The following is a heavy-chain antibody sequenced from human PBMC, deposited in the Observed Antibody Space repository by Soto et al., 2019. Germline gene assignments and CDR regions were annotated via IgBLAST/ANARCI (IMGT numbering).Heavy chain of an antibody. CDR3: ARGQQLVTLSYYYYYGMDV. D-gene: IGHD6-13*01. V-gene: IGHV1-2*04. Sequence: ASVKVCCKASGYTFTGYYMHWVRQAPGQGLEWMGWINPNSGGTNYAQKFQGWVTMTRDTSISTAYMELSRLRSDDTAVYYCARGQQLVTLSYYYYYGMDVWGQGTTVTVSS. CDR2: INPNSGGT. CDR1: GYTFTGYY. J-gene: IGHJ6*02.